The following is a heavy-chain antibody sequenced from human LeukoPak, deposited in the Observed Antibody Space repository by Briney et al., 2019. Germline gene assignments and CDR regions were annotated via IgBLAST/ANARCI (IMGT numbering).Heavy chain of an antibody. CDR2: VSSSGSTI. V-gene: IGHV3-11*01. CDR1: GFTFSDYY. D-gene: IGHD3-22*01. J-gene: IGHJ4*02. Sequence: PGGSLRLSCAASGFTFSDYYMSWIRQAPGKGLEWVSYVSSSGSTIYYADSVKGRFTISRDNAKNSLYLQMNSLRAEDTAVYYCARDRNYYDSTSYHRVDHWGQGTLVTVSS. CDR3: ARDRNYYDSTSYHRVDH.